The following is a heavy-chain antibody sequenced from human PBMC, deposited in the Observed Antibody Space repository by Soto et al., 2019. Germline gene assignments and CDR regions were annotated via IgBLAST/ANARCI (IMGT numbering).Heavy chain of an antibody. J-gene: IGHJ4*02. CDR3: AKVGHYYDSSGYYGDVPTFDY. D-gene: IGHD3-22*01. Sequence: GGSLRLSCAASGFTFSSYAMSWVRQAPGKGLEWVSGISVGGGNTYYADSVKGRFTISRDNSKNTLYLQMNSLRAEDTAVYYCAKVGHYYDSSGYYGDVPTFDYWGQGTLVTVSS. CDR1: GFTFSSYA. CDR2: ISVGGGNT. V-gene: IGHV3-23*01.